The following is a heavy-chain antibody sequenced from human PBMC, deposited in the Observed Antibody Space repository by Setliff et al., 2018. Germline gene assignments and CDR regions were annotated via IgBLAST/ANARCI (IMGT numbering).Heavy chain of an antibody. J-gene: IGHJ6*03. CDR1: GFSFSNYA. CDR2: ISGGGSII. V-gene: IGHV3-48*01. CDR3: ARGYYIPRGSHIVAYYYMDV. D-gene: IGHD3-3*01. Sequence: GGSLRLSCTASGFSFSNYAMHWVRQAPGKGLEWVSYISGGGSIIYYADSVKGRFTISRDNAKNSLYLQMNSLRVEDTSVYYCARGYYIPRGSHIVAYYYMDVWGKGTPVTVSS.